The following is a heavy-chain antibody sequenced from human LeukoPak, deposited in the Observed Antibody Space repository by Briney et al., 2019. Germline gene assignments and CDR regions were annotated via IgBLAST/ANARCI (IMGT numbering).Heavy chain of an antibody. CDR1: GFTFSSYS. Sequence: GGSLRLSCAASGFTFSSYSMNWVRQAPGKGLEWVAVISHDGSTTFYADSVKGRFTISRDNSKNTLDLQMYSLRAEDTAVYYCAGPTCLRGAYCSTNFWGQGTLVTVSS. D-gene: IGHD2-2*01. V-gene: IGHV3-30*03. CDR3: AGPTCLRGAYCSTNF. J-gene: IGHJ4*02. CDR2: ISHDGSTT.